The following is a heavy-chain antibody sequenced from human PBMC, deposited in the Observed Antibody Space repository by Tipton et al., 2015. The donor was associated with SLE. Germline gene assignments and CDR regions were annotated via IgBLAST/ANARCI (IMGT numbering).Heavy chain of an antibody. D-gene: IGHD3-3*01. V-gene: IGHV3-30*03. CDR1: GFTFSSYG. CDR3: ASYYDFWSGYRYFDY. CDR2: ISYDGSNK. J-gene: IGHJ4*02. Sequence: SLRLSCAASGFTFSSYGMHWVRQAPGKGLEWVAVISYDGSNKYYADSVKGRFTISRDNSKNTLYLQMNSLRAEDTAVYYCASYYDFWSGYRYFDYWGQGTLVTVSS.